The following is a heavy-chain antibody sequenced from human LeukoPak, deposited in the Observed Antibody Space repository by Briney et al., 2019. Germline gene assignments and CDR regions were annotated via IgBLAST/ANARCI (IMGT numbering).Heavy chain of an antibody. CDR3: ARDAVAGTIYLDFYYYGMDV. V-gene: IGHV1-18*01. J-gene: IGHJ6*02. Sequence: ASVKVSCKASGYTFTSYGISWVRQAPGQGLEWMGWINAYNGNSNYAQKLQGRVTMTTDTSTSTAYMELRSLRSDDTAVYYCARDAVAGTIYLDFYYYGMDVWGQGTTVTVSS. D-gene: IGHD6-19*01. CDR1: GYTFTSYG. CDR2: INAYNGNS.